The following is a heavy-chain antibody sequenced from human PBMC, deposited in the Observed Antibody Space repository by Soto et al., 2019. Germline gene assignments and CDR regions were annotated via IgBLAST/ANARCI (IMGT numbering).Heavy chain of an antibody. Sequence: QVQLQESGPGLVKPSQTLSLTCTVSGGSISSGGYYWSWIRQHPGKGLEWIGYIYYSGITNYNPSLKSRVTISLATSKNQFSLKLWSVAAADTAVYYCAARPGYSYGYGADYWGQGTLVTVSS. CDR2: IYYSGIT. V-gene: IGHV4-31*03. CDR1: GGSISSGGYY. CDR3: AARPGYSYGYGADY. D-gene: IGHD5-18*01. J-gene: IGHJ4*02.